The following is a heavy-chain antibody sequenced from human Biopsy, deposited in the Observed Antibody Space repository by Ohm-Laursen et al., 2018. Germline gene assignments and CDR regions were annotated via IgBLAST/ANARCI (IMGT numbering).Heavy chain of an antibody. J-gene: IGHJ4*02. CDR3: ARGRRTSGWPYFAN. V-gene: IGHV4-59*01. D-gene: IGHD6-19*01. CDR1: GGSIYNFF. Sequence: SETLSLTCTVSGGSIYNFFWSWIRQPPGKGLEYIGFIYSGGNTNYNPSLQNRVTMSVDTSKNQFSLKLSSVIAADTAVYYCARGRRTSGWPYFANWGQGTLVIVSS. CDR2: IYSGGNT.